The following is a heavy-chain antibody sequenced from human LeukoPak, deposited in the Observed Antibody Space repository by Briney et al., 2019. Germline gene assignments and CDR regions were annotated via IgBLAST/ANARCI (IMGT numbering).Heavy chain of an antibody. Sequence: ASVKVSCKASGGTFSSYAISWVRQAPGQGLEWMGGIIPIFGTANYAQKFQGRVTITADESTSTAYMELSSLRSEDTAAYYCASPGDYGNNWFDPWGQGTLVTVSS. D-gene: IGHD4-17*01. J-gene: IGHJ5*02. CDR3: ASPGDYGNNWFDP. CDR1: GGTFSSYA. V-gene: IGHV1-69*13. CDR2: IIPIFGTA.